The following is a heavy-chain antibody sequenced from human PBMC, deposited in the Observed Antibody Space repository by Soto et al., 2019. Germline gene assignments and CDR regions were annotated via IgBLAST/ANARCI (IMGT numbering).Heavy chain of an antibody. CDR3: ARVYSYDSSGHYYRWLDP. D-gene: IGHD3-22*01. Sequence: SETLSLTCAVSGGSISSSNWWSWVRQPPGKGLEWIGEIYHSGSTNYNPSLKSRVTILVDKSKNQFSLNLSSVTAADTALYYCARVYSYDSSGHYYRWLDPWGQGTLVTVYS. V-gene: IGHV4-4*02. J-gene: IGHJ5*02. CDR1: GGSISSSNW. CDR2: IYHSGST.